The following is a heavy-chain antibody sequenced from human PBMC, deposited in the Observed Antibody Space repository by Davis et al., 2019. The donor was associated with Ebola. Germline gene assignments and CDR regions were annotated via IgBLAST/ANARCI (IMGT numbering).Heavy chain of an antibody. V-gene: IGHV4-59*08. CDR3: ARRGIWSRLFDY. CDR1: GGSISSYY. Sequence: PSETLSLTCTVSGGSISSYYWSWIRQPPGKGLEWIGYIYYSGSTNYNPSLKSRVTISADTSKNQFSLKRSSVTAADTAVYYCARRGIWSRLFDYWGQGTLVTVSS. CDR2: IYYSGST. D-gene: IGHD3-3*01. J-gene: IGHJ4*02.